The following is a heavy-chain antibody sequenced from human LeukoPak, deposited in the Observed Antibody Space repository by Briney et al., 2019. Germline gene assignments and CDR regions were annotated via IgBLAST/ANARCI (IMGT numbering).Heavy chain of an antibody. D-gene: IGHD4-17*01. Sequence: ASVKVSCKASGGTFSSYAMHWVRQAPGQRLEWMGWINAGNGNTKYSQKFQGRVTITRDTSASTAYMELSSLRSEDTAVYYCARNDYDYGDSWFDPWGQGTLVTVSS. J-gene: IGHJ5*02. CDR3: ARNDYDYGDSWFDP. V-gene: IGHV1-3*01. CDR1: GGTFSSYA. CDR2: INAGNGNT.